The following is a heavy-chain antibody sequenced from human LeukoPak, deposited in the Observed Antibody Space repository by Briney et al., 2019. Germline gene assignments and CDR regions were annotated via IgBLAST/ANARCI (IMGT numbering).Heavy chain of an antibody. Sequence: SETLSLTCGVSGGSFSAYYWIWIRQPPGKGLEWIGEINHSGTTHYNPSLESRVTMSVDTSRNQFSLNLSSVTAADTGLYFCARAGIEAFYYMDVWGKGTTVTVSS. J-gene: IGHJ6*03. CDR1: GGSFSAYY. CDR2: INHSGTT. V-gene: IGHV4-34*01. CDR3: ARAGIEAFYYMDV. D-gene: IGHD3-10*01.